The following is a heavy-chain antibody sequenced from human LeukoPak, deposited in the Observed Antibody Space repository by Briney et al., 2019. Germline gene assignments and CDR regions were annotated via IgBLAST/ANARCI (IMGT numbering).Heavy chain of an antibody. D-gene: IGHD3-10*01. CDR3: ASVLGDHGSGSYYPDS. Sequence: GGSLRLSCAASGFTFSDYYMSWIRQAPGKGLEWVSYISSSTSYTYYADSVKGRFTISRDNAKNSLYLQMNSLRAEDTAVYYCASVLGDHGSGSYYPDSWGQGTLVTVSS. J-gene: IGHJ4*02. CDR1: GFTFSDYY. V-gene: IGHV3-11*03. CDR2: ISSSTSYT.